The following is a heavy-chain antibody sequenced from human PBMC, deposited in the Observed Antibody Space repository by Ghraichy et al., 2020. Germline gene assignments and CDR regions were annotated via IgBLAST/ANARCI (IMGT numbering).Heavy chain of an antibody. D-gene: IGHD3-3*01. CDR2: IYYSGST. V-gene: IGHV4-39*01. Sequence: SETLSLTCTVSGGSISSSSYYWGWIRQPPGKGLEWIGSIYYSGSTYYNPSLKSRVTISVDTSKNQFSLKLSSVTAADTAVYYCARGYKYYDFWSGYYTARTSGYMDVWGKGTTVTVSS. J-gene: IGHJ6*03. CDR3: ARGYKYYDFWSGYYTARTSGYMDV. CDR1: GGSISSSSYY.